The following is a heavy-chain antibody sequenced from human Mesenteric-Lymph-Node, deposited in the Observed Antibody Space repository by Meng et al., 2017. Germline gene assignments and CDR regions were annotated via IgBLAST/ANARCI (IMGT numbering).Heavy chain of an antibody. CDR2: IIPIFGTA. V-gene: IGHV1-69*06. Sequence: SVKVSCKASGGTFSSYAISWVQQAPGQGLEWMGGIIPIFGTANYAQKFQGRVTITADKSTSTAYMELSSLRSEDTAVYYCARGGAAAGNYYYYYGMDVWGQGTTVTVSS. J-gene: IGHJ6*02. CDR1: GGTFSSYA. CDR3: ARGGAAAGNYYYYYGMDV. D-gene: IGHD6-13*01.